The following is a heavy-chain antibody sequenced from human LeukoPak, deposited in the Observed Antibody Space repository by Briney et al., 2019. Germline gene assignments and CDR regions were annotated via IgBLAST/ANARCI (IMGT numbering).Heavy chain of an antibody. Sequence: SETLSLTCAVYGGSFSGYYWSWIRQPPGKGLEWIGEINHSGSTNYNPSLKSRVTISVDTSKNQFSLKLSSVTAADTAVYYCARGRGCSGGSCYANYFDYWGQGTLVTVSS. D-gene: IGHD2-15*01. CDR2: INHSGST. CDR1: GGSFSGYY. J-gene: IGHJ4*02. V-gene: IGHV4-34*01. CDR3: ARGRGCSGGSCYANYFDY.